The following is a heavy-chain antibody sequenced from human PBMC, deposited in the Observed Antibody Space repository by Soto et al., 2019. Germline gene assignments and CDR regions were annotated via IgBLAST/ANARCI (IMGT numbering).Heavy chain of an antibody. Sequence: QVQLVESGGGVVQPGRSLRLSCAASGFTFSSYGMHWVRQAPGKGLEWVAVISYDGSNKYYADSVKGRFTISRDNSKNTLYLQMNSLRAEDTAVYYCAKDRGGIPFDYWGQGTLVTVSS. D-gene: IGHD2-15*01. J-gene: IGHJ4*02. CDR2: ISYDGSNK. CDR1: GFTFSSYG. CDR3: AKDRGGIPFDY. V-gene: IGHV3-30*18.